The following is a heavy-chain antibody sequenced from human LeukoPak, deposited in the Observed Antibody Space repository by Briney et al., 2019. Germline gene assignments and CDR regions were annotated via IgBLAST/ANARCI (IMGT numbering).Heavy chain of an antibody. Sequence: ASVKVSCKASGYTFTSYGISWVRQAPGQGLEWMGWISAYNGNTNYAQKLQGRVTMTRNTSISTAYMELSSLRSEDTAVYYCASRRYYDFWSGYPYYYYGMDVWGQGTTVTVSS. CDR3: ASRRYYDFWSGYPYYYYGMDV. D-gene: IGHD3-3*01. CDR1: GYTFTSYG. CDR2: ISAYNGNT. V-gene: IGHV1-18*01. J-gene: IGHJ6*02.